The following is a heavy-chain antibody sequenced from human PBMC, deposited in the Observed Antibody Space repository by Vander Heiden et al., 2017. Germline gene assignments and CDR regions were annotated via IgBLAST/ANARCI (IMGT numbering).Heavy chain of an antibody. J-gene: IGHJ4*02. D-gene: IGHD4-17*01. V-gene: IGHV3-30-3*01. CDR3: ATEHGDYAYYFDY. CDR1: GFTFSSHA. Sequence: QVQLVESGGGVVQPGRSLRLSCTASGFTFSSHAMHWVRQAPGKGREWVAIISYDGSTKYYADSVKGRFTISRDNSKNTLYLQMNSLRPEDTAVYYCATEHGDYAYYFDYWGQGTLVSVSS. CDR2: ISYDGSTK.